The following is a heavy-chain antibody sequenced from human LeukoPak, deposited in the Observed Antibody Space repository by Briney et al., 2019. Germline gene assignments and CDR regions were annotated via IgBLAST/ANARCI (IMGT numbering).Heavy chain of an antibody. CDR1: GFTFRNYA. Sequence: QPGESLRLSCAASGFTFRNYAMSWVRQAPGKGLEWVSAIVGNGVSTYYADSVQGRFTISRDNSKDTLYLQMNSLRAEDTALYYCTKWGDYDGSTGYYDSDYWGQGTLVTVSS. CDR2: IVGNGVST. V-gene: IGHV3-23*01. D-gene: IGHD3-9*01. J-gene: IGHJ4*02. CDR3: TKWGDYDGSTGYYDSDY.